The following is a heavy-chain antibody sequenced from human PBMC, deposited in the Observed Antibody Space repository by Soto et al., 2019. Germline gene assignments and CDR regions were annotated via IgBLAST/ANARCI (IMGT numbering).Heavy chain of an antibody. CDR1: GGSISSSSYY. CDR3: ARHEDSSGWYLGWFDP. D-gene: IGHD6-19*01. Sequence: QLQLQESGPGLVKPSETLSLTCTVSGGSISSSSYYWGWIRQPPGKGLEWIGSIYYSGSTYYNPSLKSRVTISVDTSKNQFYLKLSSVTAADTAVYYCARHEDSSGWYLGWFDPWGQGTLVTVSS. J-gene: IGHJ5*02. CDR2: IYYSGST. V-gene: IGHV4-39*01.